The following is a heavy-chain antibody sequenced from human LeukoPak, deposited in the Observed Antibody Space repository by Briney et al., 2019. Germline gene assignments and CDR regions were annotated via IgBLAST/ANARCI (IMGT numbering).Heavy chain of an antibody. D-gene: IGHD4-17*01. J-gene: IGHJ4*02. CDR1: GYTFTSYY. V-gene: IGHV1-46*01. CDR2: INPSGGST. Sequence: ASVKVSCKASGYTFTSYYLHWVRQAPGQGLEWMGIINPSGGSTTYRQKFQGRVTMTRDTSTSTVYMELSSLRCEDTAVYYCARDRLTTVTTSTPFDYWGQGTLVTVSS. CDR3: ARDRLTTVTTSTPFDY.